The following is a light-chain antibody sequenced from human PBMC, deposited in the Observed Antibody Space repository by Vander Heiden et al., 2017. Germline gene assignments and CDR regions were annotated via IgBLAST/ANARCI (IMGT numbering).Light chain of an antibody. CDR1: RSNIGAGYD. V-gene: IGLV1-40*01. CDR3: QSYDSSLSGSTV. CDR2: GNS. Sequence: QSVLTQPPSVSGDPGQRVTISCTGSRSNIGAGYDVHWYQQLPGTAPKLLIYGNSNRPSGVPDRFSGAKSGTSASLVITGRQAEDEADYYCQSYDSSLSGSTVFGGGTKLTVL. J-gene: IGLJ2*01.